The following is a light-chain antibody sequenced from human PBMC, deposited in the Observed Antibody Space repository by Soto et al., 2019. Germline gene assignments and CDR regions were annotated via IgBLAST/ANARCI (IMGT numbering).Light chain of an antibody. V-gene: IGLV2-11*01. J-gene: IGLJ1*01. CDR2: DVH. Sequence: QSVLTQPRSVSGAPGQSVTISCTGTSSDVGGYDYVSWYQQHPGKAPRLMIHDVHKRPSGVPDRFSGSKSGNTASLTISGLXADDEADYYCCSYAGSYTFEVFGTGTKVTVL. CDR3: CSYAGSYTFEV. CDR1: SSDVGGYDY.